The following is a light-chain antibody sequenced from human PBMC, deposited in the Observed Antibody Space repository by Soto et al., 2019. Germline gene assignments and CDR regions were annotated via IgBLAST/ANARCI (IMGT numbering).Light chain of an antibody. CDR1: QSVSRY. Sequence: EIVLTQSPATLSLSPGERATLSCRGSQSVSRYLAWYQQKPGQAPRLLIYDASDRATGIPARFSGSGSGTDFTLTISSLEPEDFAVYYCQQRSNWPITFGQGTRLEIK. V-gene: IGKV3-11*01. CDR2: DAS. J-gene: IGKJ5*01. CDR3: QQRSNWPIT.